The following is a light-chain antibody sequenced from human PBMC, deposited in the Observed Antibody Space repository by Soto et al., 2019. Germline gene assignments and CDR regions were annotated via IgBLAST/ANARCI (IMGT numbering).Light chain of an antibody. CDR1: QSVSSSY. V-gene: IGKV3-20*01. CDR2: GAS. CDR3: QQYGSSPLT. J-gene: IGKJ4*01. Sequence: EIVLTQSPGTLSLSPGEGATLSCRASQSVSSSYLVWYQQKPGQAPRLLIYGASNRATAIPDRFSGSGSGTDFTLTISRLEPEDFAVYYCQQYGSSPLTFGGGTKVEIK.